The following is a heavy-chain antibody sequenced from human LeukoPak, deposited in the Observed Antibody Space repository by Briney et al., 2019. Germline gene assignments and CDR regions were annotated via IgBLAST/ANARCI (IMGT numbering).Heavy chain of an antibody. CDR3: ARHRQGYAWWGDAFDI. Sequence: SVKVSCKASGGTFSSYAISWVRQAPGQGLEWMGGITPIFGTANYAQKFQGRVTITADKSTSTAYMELSSLRSEDTAVYYCARHRQGYAWWGDAFDIWGQGTMVTVSS. CDR1: GGTFSSYA. V-gene: IGHV1-69*06. CDR2: ITPIFGTA. J-gene: IGHJ3*02. D-gene: IGHD2-8*02.